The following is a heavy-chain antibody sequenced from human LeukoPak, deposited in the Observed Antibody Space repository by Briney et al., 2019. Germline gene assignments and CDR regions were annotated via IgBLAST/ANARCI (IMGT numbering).Heavy chain of an antibody. V-gene: IGHV4-4*07. CDR2: IYTSGST. CDR3: ARVRYDYLWRSYPYFDY. J-gene: IGHJ4*02. CDR1: GGSISSYY. Sequence: SETLSLTCTVSGGSISSYYWSWIRQPAGKGLEWIGRIYTSGSTNYNSSLKSRVTMSVDTSKNQFSLKLRSVTAADTAVYYCARVRYDYLWRSYPYFDYWGQGTLVTVSS. D-gene: IGHD3-16*02.